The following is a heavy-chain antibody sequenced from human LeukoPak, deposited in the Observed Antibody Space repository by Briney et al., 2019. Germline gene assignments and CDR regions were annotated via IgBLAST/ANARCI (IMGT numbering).Heavy chain of an antibody. J-gene: IGHJ4*02. CDR3: ARGTPYSSGWYRYGVDY. Sequence: PGGSLRLSCAASGFTFSSYAMHWVRQAPGNGLEWVAVISYDGSNKYYADSVKGRFTISRDNSKNTLYLQMNSLRAEDTAVYYCARGTPYSSGWYRYGVDYWGQGTLVTVSS. CDR1: GFTFSSYA. D-gene: IGHD6-19*01. CDR2: ISYDGSNK. V-gene: IGHV3-30-3*01.